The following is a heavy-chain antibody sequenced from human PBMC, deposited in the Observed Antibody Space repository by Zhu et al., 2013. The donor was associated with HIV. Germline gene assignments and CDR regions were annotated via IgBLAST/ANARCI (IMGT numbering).Heavy chain of an antibody. Sequence: KGLEWIGEINHGGSTNYNPSLKSRVTISVDTSKNQFSLKLSSVTAADTAVYYCARGLRYYYGSGSPNYYYYYMDVWGKGTTVTVSS. V-gene: IGHV4-34*01. CDR2: INHGGST. J-gene: IGHJ6*03. CDR3: ARGLRYYYGSGSPNYYYYYMDV. D-gene: IGHD3-10*01.